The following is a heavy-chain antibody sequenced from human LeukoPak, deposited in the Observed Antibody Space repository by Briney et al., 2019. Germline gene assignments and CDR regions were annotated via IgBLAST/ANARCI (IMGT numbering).Heavy chain of an antibody. CDR2: IYSGGST. D-gene: IGHD5-18*01. CDR1: GFTVSSNY. V-gene: IGHV3-53*01. CDR3: ARVDPAMVTAYYYYMDV. Sequence: GGSLRLSCAASGFTVSSNYMSWVRQAPGKGLEWVSVIYSGGSTYYGDSLKGRFTISRDNSNNTLYLQMNSLRAEDTAVDYCARVDPAMVTAYYYYMDVWGKGTTVTVSS. J-gene: IGHJ6*03.